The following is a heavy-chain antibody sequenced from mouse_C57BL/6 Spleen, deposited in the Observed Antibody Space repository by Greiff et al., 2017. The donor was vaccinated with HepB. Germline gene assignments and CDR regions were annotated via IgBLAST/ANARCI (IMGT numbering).Heavy chain of an antibody. CDR3: AREGTTVAYFDY. D-gene: IGHD1-1*01. CDR2: IDPEDGET. Sequence: SWSALVTPGASFPLSFPASGFNIQSSYLPLVQPRTEQGLEWIGRIDPEDGETKYAPKFQGKATITADTSSNTAYLQLSSLTSEDTAVYYCAREGTTVAYFDYWGQGTTLTVSS. CDR1: GFNIQSSY. J-gene: IGHJ2*01. V-gene: IGHV14-2*01.